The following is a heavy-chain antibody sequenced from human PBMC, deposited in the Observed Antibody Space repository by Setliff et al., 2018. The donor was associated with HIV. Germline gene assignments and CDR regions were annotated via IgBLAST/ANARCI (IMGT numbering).Heavy chain of an antibody. CDR1: GYSSTRNQ. J-gene: IGHJ4*02. V-gene: IGHV1-46*01. Sequence: GASVKVSCKASGYSSTRNQIHWVRQAPGQGLEWMGIINPSGGSAAYAEKFRGRVTMTSDTSTNTVYMELRSLRSEETAVFYCARDGGDGSGYYYADYWGQGTLVTVS. CDR2: INPSGGSA. D-gene: IGHD3-22*01. CDR3: ARDGGDGSGYYYADY.